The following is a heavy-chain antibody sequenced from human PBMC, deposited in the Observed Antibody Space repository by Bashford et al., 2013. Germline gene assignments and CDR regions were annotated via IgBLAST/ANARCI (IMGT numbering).Heavy chain of an antibody. V-gene: IGHV3-30-3*01. D-gene: IGHD6-19*01. J-gene: IGHJ4*02. CDR1: GFTFSSYA. Sequence: GSLRLSCAASGFTFSSYAMHWVRQAPGKGLEWVAVISYDGSNKYYADSVKGRFTISRDNSKNTLYLQMNSLRAEDTAVYYCARDSKAVAGTPALGYWGQGTLVTVSS. CDR3: ARDSKAVAGTPALGY. CDR2: ISYDGSNK.